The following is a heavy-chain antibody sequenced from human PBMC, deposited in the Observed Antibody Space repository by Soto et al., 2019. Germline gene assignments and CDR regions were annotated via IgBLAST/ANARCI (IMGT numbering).Heavy chain of an antibody. CDR2: ISYDGSNK. V-gene: IGHV3-30*18. CDR1: GFTFSSYG. Sequence: GGSLRLSCAASGFTFSSYGMHWVRQAPGKGLEWVAVISYDGSNKYYADSVKGRFTISRDNSKNTLYLQMNSLRAEDTAVYYCAKDYRQQLVLRYYYYYGMDVWGQGTTVTVSS. J-gene: IGHJ6*02. D-gene: IGHD6-13*01. CDR3: AKDYRQQLVLRYYYYYGMDV.